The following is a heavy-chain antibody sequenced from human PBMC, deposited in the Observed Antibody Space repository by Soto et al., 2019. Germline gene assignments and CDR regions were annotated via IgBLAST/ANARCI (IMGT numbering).Heavy chain of an antibody. CDR3: AIDRREVDIVATVDWYFDL. CDR1: GYTFTSYA. D-gene: IGHD5-12*01. CDR2: INAGNGNT. V-gene: IGHV1-3*01. Sequence: QVQLVQSGAEVKKPGASVKVSCKASGYTFTSYAMHWVRQAPGQRLEWMGWINAGNGNTKYSQKFQGRVTITRDTSGSTAYMELSSLRSEDTAVYYCAIDRREVDIVATVDWYFDLWGRGTLVTVSS. J-gene: IGHJ2*01.